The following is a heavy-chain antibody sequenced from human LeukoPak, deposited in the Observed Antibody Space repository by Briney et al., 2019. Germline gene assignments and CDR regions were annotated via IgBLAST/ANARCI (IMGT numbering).Heavy chain of an antibody. D-gene: IGHD3-10*01. CDR1: GFIFSSHG. J-gene: IGHJ4*02. CDR2: ISPSGGST. V-gene: IGHV3-23*01. CDR3: ARAIGSGSDFPHLLDY. Sequence: GGSLRLSCAASGFIFSSHGMNWVRQAPGKGLEWVSGISPSGGSTYYADSVKGRFTISRDNSKNTLYLQMNSLRAEDTAVYYCARAIGSGSDFPHLLDYWGQGTLVTVSS.